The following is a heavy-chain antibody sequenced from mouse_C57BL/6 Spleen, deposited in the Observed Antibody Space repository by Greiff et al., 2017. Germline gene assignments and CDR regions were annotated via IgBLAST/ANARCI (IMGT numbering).Heavy chain of an antibody. Sequence: EVQLQESGPELVKPGASVKIPCKASGYTFTDYNMDWVKQSHGKSLECIGDINPNNGGTIYNQKFKGKATLTVDKSSSTAYMELRSLTSEDTAVYYCARWNYYGSSYYWYFDVWGTGTTVTVSS. J-gene: IGHJ1*03. CDR3: ARWNYYGSSYYWYFDV. V-gene: IGHV1-18*01. CDR2: INPNNGGT. CDR1: GYTFTDYN. D-gene: IGHD1-1*01.